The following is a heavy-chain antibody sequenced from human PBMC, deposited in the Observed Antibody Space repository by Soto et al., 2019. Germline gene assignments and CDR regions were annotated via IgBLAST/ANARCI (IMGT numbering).Heavy chain of an antibody. CDR2: IIPIFGTT. V-gene: IGHV1-69*01. CDR3: AGKTGMKGRAFDF. J-gene: IGHJ3*01. CDR1: GDTFSTYG. Sequence: QVQLVQSGAEVKKPGSSVKVSCKASGDTFSTYGITWVRQAPGQGLEWMGGIIPIFGTTNYAQKFQGRVTITADESTTTAYIALNSLISENTAGYYCAGKTGMKGRAFDFWGRVTLGTVAS. D-gene: IGHD1-1*01.